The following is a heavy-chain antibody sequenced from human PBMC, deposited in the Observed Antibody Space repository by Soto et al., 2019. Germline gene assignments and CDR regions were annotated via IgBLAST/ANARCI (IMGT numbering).Heavy chain of an antibody. V-gene: IGHV4-34*01. CDR1: GGSFSGYY. J-gene: IGHJ4*02. CDR2: INHSGST. CDR3: GRAPMVRGVIMGYFDY. Sequence: PSETLSLTCAVYGGSFSGYYWSWIRQPPGKGLEWIGEINHSGSTNYNPSLKSRVTISVDTSKNQFSLKLSSVTAADTAVYYCGRAPMVRGVIMGYFDYWGQGTLVTVSS. D-gene: IGHD3-10*01.